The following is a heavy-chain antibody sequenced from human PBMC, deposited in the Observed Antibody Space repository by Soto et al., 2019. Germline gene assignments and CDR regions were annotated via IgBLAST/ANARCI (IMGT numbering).Heavy chain of an antibody. CDR3: ARRYGPGFDY. V-gene: IGHV4-59*08. CDR2: IYYSGST. Sequence: PSETLSLTCTVSDGSISSYYWSWIRQPPGKGLEWIGYIYYSGSTNYNPSLKSRVTISVDTSKNQFSLKLSSVTAADTAVYYCARRYGPGFDYWGKGTLVTVSS. CDR1: DGSISSYY. J-gene: IGHJ4*02. D-gene: IGHD4-17*01.